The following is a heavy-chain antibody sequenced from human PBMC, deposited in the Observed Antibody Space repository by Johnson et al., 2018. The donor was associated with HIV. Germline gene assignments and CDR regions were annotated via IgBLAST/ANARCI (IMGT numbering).Heavy chain of an antibody. CDR1: GFTFDDYA. CDR3: AKDMSFRDDAVDI. Sequence: VQLVESGGGLVQPGRSLRLSCAASGFTFDDYAMHWVRQAPGKGLEWVSGISWNSGSIGYADSVKGRFTISRDNAKNSLYLQMNSLRAEDTALYYCAKDMSFRDDAVDIWGQGTMVTVSS. V-gene: IGHV3-9*01. CDR2: ISWNSGSI. J-gene: IGHJ3*02. D-gene: IGHD3-10*01.